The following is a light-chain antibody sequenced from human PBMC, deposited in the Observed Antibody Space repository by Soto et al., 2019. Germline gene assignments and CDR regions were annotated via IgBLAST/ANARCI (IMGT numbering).Light chain of an antibody. CDR2: DAS. Sequence: EIVLTQSPATLSLSPGARATLSCRASQSVSSYLAWYQQKHGQAPRLLIYDASNRATGIPARFSGSGSGTDFTLTITRLEPEDCAVYYGQQCDASPWTFGQGTKVDIK. CDR1: QSVSSY. CDR3: QQCDASPWT. J-gene: IGKJ1*01. V-gene: IGKV3-11*01.